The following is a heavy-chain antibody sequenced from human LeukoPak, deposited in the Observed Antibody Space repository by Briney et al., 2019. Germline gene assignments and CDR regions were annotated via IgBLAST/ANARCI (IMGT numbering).Heavy chain of an antibody. V-gene: IGHV4-59*01. CDR2: IYYSGST. Sequence: PSETLSLTCTVSGGSISSYYWSWIRQPPGKGLEWIGYIYYSGSTNYNPSLKSRVTISVDTSKNQFSLKLSSATAADTAVYYCARGSKYCSGGSCYSYYFDYWGQGTLVTVSS. CDR1: GGSISSYY. J-gene: IGHJ4*02. CDR3: ARGSKYCSGGSCYSYYFDY. D-gene: IGHD2-15*01.